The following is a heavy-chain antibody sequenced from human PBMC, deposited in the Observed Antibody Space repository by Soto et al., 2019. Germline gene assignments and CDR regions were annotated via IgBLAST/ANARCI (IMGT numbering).Heavy chain of an antibody. Sequence: EVHLVETGGGLVQPGGSPRLSCAASGSSISSHWMSWVRQAPGKGLEWVANINQDGTKIHYVDSVKGRFTISRDNAKNSLHLQLSSLRADDTAVYFCARGEEWLLLSLQGVFDQWGQGTLVTVSS. CDR2: INQDGTKI. V-gene: IGHV3-7*03. CDR3: ARGEEWLLLSLQGVFDQ. J-gene: IGHJ4*02. D-gene: IGHD3-3*01. CDR1: GSSISSHW.